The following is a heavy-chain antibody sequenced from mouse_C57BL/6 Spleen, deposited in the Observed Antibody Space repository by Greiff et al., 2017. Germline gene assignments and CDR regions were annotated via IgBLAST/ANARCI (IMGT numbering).Heavy chain of an antibody. CDR1: GYSFTGYY. CDR3: ARYQGVTTKGYVDY. Sequence: VQLQQSGPELVKPGASVKISCKASGYSFTGYYMNWVKQSPEKSLEWIGEINPSTGGTTYNQKFKAKATLTVDKSSSTAYMQLKSLTSEDSAVYYCARYQGVTTKGYVDYWGQGTTLTVSS. V-gene: IGHV1-42*01. CDR2: INPSTGGT. J-gene: IGHJ2*01. D-gene: IGHD2-2*01.